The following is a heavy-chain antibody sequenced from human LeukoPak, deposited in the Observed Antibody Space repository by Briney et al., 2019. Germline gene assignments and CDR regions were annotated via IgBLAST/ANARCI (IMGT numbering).Heavy chain of an antibody. J-gene: IGHJ4*02. CDR1: GFTFSSYS. CDR2: ISSSSSYI. D-gene: IGHD3-16*02. CDR3: ARVSYDYVWGSYRYGSRPYFDY. Sequence: AGGSLRLSCAASGFTFSSYSMNWVRQAPGRGLEWVSSISSSSSYIYYADSVKGRFTISRDNAKNSLYLQMNSLRAEDTAVYYCARVSYDYVWGSYRYGSRPYFDYWGQGTLVTVSS. V-gene: IGHV3-21*01.